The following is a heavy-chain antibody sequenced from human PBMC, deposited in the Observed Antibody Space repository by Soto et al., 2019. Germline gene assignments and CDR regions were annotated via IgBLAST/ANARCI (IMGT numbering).Heavy chain of an antibody. CDR2: ISSSGVDT. D-gene: IGHD3-16*02. CDR3: AKDLLYANTWYPLDP. Sequence: PGGSLRLSCAASGFTFSSYSMNWVRQAPGKGLEWVSGISSSGVDTYYADSVKGRFTISRDNSKSTLYLQMNSLRAEDTAVYYCAKDLLYANTWYPLDPWGQGTPVTVS. J-gene: IGHJ5*02. V-gene: IGHV3-23*01. CDR1: GFTFSSYS.